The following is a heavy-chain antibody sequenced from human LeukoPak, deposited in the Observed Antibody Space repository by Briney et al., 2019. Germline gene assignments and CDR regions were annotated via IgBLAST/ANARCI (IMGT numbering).Heavy chain of an antibody. D-gene: IGHD3-10*01. J-gene: IGHJ3*02. CDR2: IYSGGST. CDR3: ARGRGGWSAFDI. CDR1: GFSVSSSY. Sequence: GGSLRLSCVVSGFSVSSSYINWVRQAPGKGLEWVSVIYSGGSTFYADSVKDRFTISRDNSENTVYLQMNSLRAEDTAVYYCARGRGGWSAFDIWGQGTMVTVSS. V-gene: IGHV3-53*01.